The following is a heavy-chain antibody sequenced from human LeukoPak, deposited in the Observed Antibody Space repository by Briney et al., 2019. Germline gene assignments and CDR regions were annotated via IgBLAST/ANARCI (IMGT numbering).Heavy chain of an antibody. CDR2: VYSGGLT. J-gene: IGHJ6*02. Sequence: GGSLRLSCAASGFIVSENYMSWVRHAPGKGLEWVSTVYSGGLTFYADPVKGRFTISRGNSKNTLYLQMSSLRAEDTAVYYCVRDRWPGLGDFWGQGTTVTVSS. V-gene: IGHV3-66*01. CDR1: GFIVSENY. D-gene: IGHD6-19*01. CDR3: VRDRWPGLGDF.